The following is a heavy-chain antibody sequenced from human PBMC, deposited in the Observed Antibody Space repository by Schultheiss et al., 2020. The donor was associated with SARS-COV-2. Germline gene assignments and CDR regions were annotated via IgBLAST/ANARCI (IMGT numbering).Heavy chain of an antibody. CDR2: IKQDGSEK. D-gene: IGHD4-17*01. J-gene: IGHJ4*02. V-gene: IGHV3-7*03. CDR3: AKALGNYGDYEDY. CDR1: GFTFSSYW. Sequence: GGSLRLSCAASGFTFSSYWMSWVRQAPGKGLEWVANIKQDGSEKYYVDSVKGRFTISRDNSKNTLYLQMNSLRAEDTAVYYCAKALGNYGDYEDYWGQGTLVTVSS.